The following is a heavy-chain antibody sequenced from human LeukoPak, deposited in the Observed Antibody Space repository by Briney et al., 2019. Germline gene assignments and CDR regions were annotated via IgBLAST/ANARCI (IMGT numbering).Heavy chain of an antibody. Sequence: GGSLRLSCAVCGFTLSSYAMSWVRQAPGEGLEWVSSISDNGCSTYYADSVKGRFTISRDSSINTLYLQMNSLRVEDTAVYYCAKGAAAATRVWNDYWGQGTLVTVSS. V-gene: IGHV3-23*01. D-gene: IGHD6-13*01. CDR3: AKGAAAATRVWNDY. J-gene: IGHJ4*02. CDR1: GFTLSSYA. CDR2: ISDNGCST.